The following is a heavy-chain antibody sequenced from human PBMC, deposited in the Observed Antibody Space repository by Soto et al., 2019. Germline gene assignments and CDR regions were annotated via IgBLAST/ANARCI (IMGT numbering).Heavy chain of an antibody. D-gene: IGHD3-10*01. CDR2: IYWDDDK. J-gene: IGHJ5*02. CDR1: GFSLSTSGVG. CDR3: ARDRITMVRGVINWFDP. V-gene: IGHV2-5*02. Sequence: QITLKESGPTLVKPTQTLTLTCTFSGFSLSTSGVGVGWIRQPPGKALEWLALIYWDDDKRYSPSLKSRLTLTKDTSKNQVVLTMTNMDPVDTATYYCARDRITMVRGVINWFDPWGQGTLVTVSS.